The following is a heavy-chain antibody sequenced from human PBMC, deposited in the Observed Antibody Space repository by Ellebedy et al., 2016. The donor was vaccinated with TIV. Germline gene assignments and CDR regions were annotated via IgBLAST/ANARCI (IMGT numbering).Heavy chain of an antibody. Sequence: MPGGSLRLSCTVSGGSLSTYYWSWIRQTPGKHLECIGYIYYSGSTNYNPSLKSRVTISVDTSKNQFSLKLSSVTAADTAVYYCARGAITPRGWFDLWGRGTLVTVSS. V-gene: IGHV4-59*01. J-gene: IGHJ2*01. CDR3: ARGAITPRGWFDL. D-gene: IGHD1-14*01. CDR1: GGSLSTYY. CDR2: IYYSGST.